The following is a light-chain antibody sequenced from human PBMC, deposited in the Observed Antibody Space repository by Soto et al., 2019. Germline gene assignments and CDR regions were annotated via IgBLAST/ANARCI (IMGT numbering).Light chain of an antibody. J-gene: IGKJ1*01. Sequence: EVVMTQSPATLSLSPGDRAPLSCRASQSVSSNLAWYQQKPGQAPRLLIYDASTRATGIPARFSGSGSGTEFTLTISSLQSEDSADYYCQQYNKWPQTFGQGTKV. CDR3: QQYNKWPQT. V-gene: IGKV3-15*01. CDR2: DAS. CDR1: QSVSSN.